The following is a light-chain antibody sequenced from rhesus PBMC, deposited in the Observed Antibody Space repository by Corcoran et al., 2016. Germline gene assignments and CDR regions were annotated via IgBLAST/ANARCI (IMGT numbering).Light chain of an antibody. CDR2: AAS. V-gene: IGKV1-25*01. J-gene: IGKJ4*01. CDR3: QQRNNYPPS. CDR1: QDISRY. Sequence: DIQMTQSPSSLSASVGDRVTITCRASQDISRYLAWYQQKPGKAPTPLFYAASTLQSGVPSRFSGSGSGTDFPLPINSLQPEDFATYSCQQRNNYPPSFGRGTKVKL.